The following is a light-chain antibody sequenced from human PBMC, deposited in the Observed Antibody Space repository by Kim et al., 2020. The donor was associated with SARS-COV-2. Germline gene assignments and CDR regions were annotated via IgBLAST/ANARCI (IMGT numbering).Light chain of an antibody. CDR1: QSVPNNY. V-gene: IGKV3-20*01. J-gene: IGKJ1*01. CDR2: DAS. Sequence: EIVLTQSPGTLSLSPGERATLSCRGSQSVPNNYLAWYQQKPGQAPRPLIYDASMRAAGIPDRFSGGGSGTEFTLTISRMEPEDFAVYYCEQYGASPRTFGQGTKVDIK. CDR3: EQYGASPRT.